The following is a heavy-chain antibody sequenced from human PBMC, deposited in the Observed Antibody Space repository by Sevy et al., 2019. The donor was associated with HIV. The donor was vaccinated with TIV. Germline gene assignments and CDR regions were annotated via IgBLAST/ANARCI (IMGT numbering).Heavy chain of an antibody. CDR1: GFIFSTYS. Sequence: GGSLRLSCAASGFIFSTYSMHWVRQAPGKGLEWVAAISYDGNNKYYAVPVKGRFTISMDNPKNTLFLQVNGVRPEGRGVYYGVRAYSGWLGTVHYWGQGTLVTISS. J-gene: IGHJ4*02. D-gene: IGHD6-13*01. CDR2: ISYDGNNK. CDR3: VRAYSGWLGTVHY. V-gene: IGHV3-30-3*01.